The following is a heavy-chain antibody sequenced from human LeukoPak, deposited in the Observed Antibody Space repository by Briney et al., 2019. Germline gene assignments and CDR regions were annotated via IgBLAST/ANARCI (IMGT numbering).Heavy chain of an antibody. CDR2: ICYSGST. Sequence: SGTLSLTCAVSGGSISSYYWSWLRQPPGKGLEWIGYICYSGSTNYNPSLKSRVTISVDTSKNQFSLKLSSVTAADTAVYYCARVFNKMDWFDPWGQGTLVTVSS. V-gene: IGHV4-59*01. J-gene: IGHJ5*02. CDR1: GGSISSYY. D-gene: IGHD2-8*01. CDR3: ARVFNKMDWFDP.